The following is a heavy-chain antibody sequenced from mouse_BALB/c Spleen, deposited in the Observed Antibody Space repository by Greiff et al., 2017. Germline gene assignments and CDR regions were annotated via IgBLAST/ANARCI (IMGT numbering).Heavy chain of an antibody. J-gene: IGHJ4*01. CDR3: ARSYGSRYYAMDY. D-gene: IGHD1-1*01. Sequence: EVQVVESGGGLVKPGGSLKLSCAASGFTFSSYAMSWVRQTPEKRLEWVASISSGGSTDYPASVKARFTISRDNPKNTLFLQMTSLRTEDTAMYYCARSYGSRYYAMDYGGQGTSVTVSA. CDR2: ISSGGST. CDR1: GFTFSSYA. V-gene: IGHV5-6-5*01.